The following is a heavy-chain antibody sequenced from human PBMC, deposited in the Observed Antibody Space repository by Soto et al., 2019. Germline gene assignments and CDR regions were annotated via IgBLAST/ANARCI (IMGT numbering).Heavy chain of an antibody. V-gene: IGHV3-48*01. CDR2: ISSSSSTI. CDR3: ARHPERIAEIGWFDP. Sequence: EVQLVESGGGLVQPGGSLRRSCAASGFTFSSYSMNWVRQAPGKGLEWVSYISSSSSTIYYADSVKGRFTISRDNAKNSRYLQMSSLRAEDTAVYYCARHPERIAEIGWFDPWGQGTLVTVSS. CDR1: GFTFSSYS. D-gene: IGHD6-13*01. J-gene: IGHJ5*02.